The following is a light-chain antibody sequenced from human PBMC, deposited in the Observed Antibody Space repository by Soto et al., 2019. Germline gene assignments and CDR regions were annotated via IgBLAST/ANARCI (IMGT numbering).Light chain of an antibody. Sequence: DIQMTQSPSTLPASVGDRVTITCRASQNIGNWLAWYQQKPGKAPKVLIYDVSRLESGVPSRFSGSGSGTEFTLTISSLQPDDFATYYCQQYNSYSGTFGQGTKVDIK. CDR2: DVS. J-gene: IGKJ1*01. CDR1: QNIGNW. CDR3: QQYNSYSGT. V-gene: IGKV1-5*01.